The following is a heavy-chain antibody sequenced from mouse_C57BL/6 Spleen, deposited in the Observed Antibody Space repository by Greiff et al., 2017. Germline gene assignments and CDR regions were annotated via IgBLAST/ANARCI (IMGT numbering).Heavy chain of an antibody. D-gene: IGHD5-1-1*01. CDR3: ARQEIATHYAMDY. Sequence: EVHLVESGGDLVKPGGSLKLSCAASGFTFSSYGMSWVRQTPDKRLEWVATISSGGSYPYYPASVKGRFTIFRDNAKNTMDLQMSSMKSEDTAMYYCARQEIATHYAMDYWGQGTSVTVSS. CDR2: ISSGGSYP. CDR1: GFTFSSYG. J-gene: IGHJ4*01. V-gene: IGHV5-6*01.